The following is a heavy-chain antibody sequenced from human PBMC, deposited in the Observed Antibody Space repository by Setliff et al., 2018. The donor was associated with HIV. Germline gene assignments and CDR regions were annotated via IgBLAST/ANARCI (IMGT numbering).Heavy chain of an antibody. V-gene: IGHV4-38-2*02. CDR1: GYSVTSDYY. J-gene: IGHJ5*02. CDR3: AREGYYGSRGWFAP. D-gene: IGHD3-10*01. CDR2: VYYSGST. Sequence: PSETLSLTCVVSGYSVTSDYYWGWIRQSPGKGLEWIGSVYYSGSTYHNPSLKSRITISIDTSKDHFSLHLTSVTAADTAVYYCAREGYYGSRGWFAPWGQGTLVTVSS.